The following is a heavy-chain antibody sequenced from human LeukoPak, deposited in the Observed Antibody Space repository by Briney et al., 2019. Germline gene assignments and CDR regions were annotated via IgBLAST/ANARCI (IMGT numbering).Heavy chain of an antibody. Sequence: GGSLRLSCAASGFTFSSYWMNWARQAPGKGLEWVASINHNGNVNYYVDSVKGRFTISRDNAKNSLYLQMRNLRAEDTAVYFCARGGGLDVWGQGATVTVSS. J-gene: IGHJ6*02. V-gene: IGHV3-7*03. D-gene: IGHD3-16*01. CDR3: ARGGGLDV. CDR1: GFTFSSYW. CDR2: INHNGNVN.